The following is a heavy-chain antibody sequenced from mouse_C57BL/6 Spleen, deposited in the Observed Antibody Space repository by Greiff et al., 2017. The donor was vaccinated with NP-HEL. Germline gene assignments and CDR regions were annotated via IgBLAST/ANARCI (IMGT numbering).Heavy chain of an antibody. CDR2: INPGSGGT. CDR3: ARRGWDDYAMDY. V-gene: IGHV1-54*01. CDR1: GYAFTNYL. D-gene: IGHD4-1*01. J-gene: IGHJ4*01. Sequence: QVQLQQSGAELVRPGPSVKVSCKASGYAFTNYLIEWVKQRPGQGLEWIGVINPGSGGTNYNEKFKGKATLTADKSSSTAYMQLSSLTSEDSAVYFCARRGWDDYAMDYWGQGTSVTVSS.